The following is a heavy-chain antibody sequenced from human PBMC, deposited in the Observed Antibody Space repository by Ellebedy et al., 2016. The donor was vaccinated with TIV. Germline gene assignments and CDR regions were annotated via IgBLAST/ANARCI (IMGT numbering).Heavy chain of an antibody. J-gene: IGHJ6*02. CDR3: ARKSPDSYYYAMDV. CDR1: GGTFRSDS. CDR2: IIPILATA. Sequence: AASVKVSCKASGGTFRSDSISWVRQAPGQGPEWMGAIIPILATANYAQKFQGRVTLTADAATGIVYMELSSLRSEDTAVYYCARKSPDSYYYAMDVWGQGTTVTISS. V-gene: IGHV1-69*13.